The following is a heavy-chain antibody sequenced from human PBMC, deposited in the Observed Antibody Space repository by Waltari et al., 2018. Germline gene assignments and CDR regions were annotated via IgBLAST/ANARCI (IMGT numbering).Heavy chain of an antibody. D-gene: IGHD2-2*01. J-gene: IGHJ2*01. Sequence: EVQLVESGGGLVQPGGSLRLSCAASGFSFSNDWMHWVRQVPGKGLGWVSRITNDGRGTMYADSVKGRFTISRDNAKNTLVLEMNSLRVEDTAVYYCVKEAPARGDWYLDLWGRGTLLAVSS. CDR2: ITNDGRGT. V-gene: IGHV3-74*03. CDR1: GFSFSNDW. CDR3: VKEAPARGDWYLDL.